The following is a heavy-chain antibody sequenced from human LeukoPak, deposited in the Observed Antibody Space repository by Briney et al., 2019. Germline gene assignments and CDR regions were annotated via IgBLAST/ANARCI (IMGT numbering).Heavy chain of an antibody. D-gene: IGHD5-18*01. CDR2: IYYSGST. J-gene: IGHJ4*02. Sequence: PSETLSLTCTVSGGSISSSSYYWGWIRQPPGKGLEWIGSIYYSGSTYYNPSLKSRVTISVDTSKNQFSLKLSSVTAADTAVYYCASESPDTAGFDYWGQGTLVTVSS. CDR3: ASESPDTAGFDY. V-gene: IGHV4-39*07. CDR1: GGSISSSSYY.